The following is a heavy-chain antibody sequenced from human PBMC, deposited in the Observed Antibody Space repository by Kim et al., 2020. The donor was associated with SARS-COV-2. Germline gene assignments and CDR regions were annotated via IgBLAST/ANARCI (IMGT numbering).Heavy chain of an antibody. Sequence: GGSLRLSCAASGFTFSSYAMHWVRQAPGKGLEWVSVISYDGRNKYYADSVKGRFTISRDNSKNTLYLQMNSLRAEDTAVYYCARDVWSRSGYGSPWFDPWGQGTLVTVSS. CDR1: GFTFSSYA. D-gene: IGHD5-12*01. CDR2: ISYDGRNK. CDR3: ARDVWSRSGYGSPWFDP. V-gene: IGHV3-30*04. J-gene: IGHJ5*02.